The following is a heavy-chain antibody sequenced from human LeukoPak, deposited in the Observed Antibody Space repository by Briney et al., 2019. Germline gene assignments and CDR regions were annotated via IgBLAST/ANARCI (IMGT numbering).Heavy chain of an antibody. CDR2: ISPNSGGT. CDR1: GYTFTGYY. Sequence: ASVKVSCKASGYTFTGYYIHWVRQAPGQGLEWMGWISPNSGGTHYAQKFQGRVTMTRDTSISTAYMELSRLRSDDTAVYYCARDKHTAPDYWGQGTLVTVSS. V-gene: IGHV1-2*02. D-gene: IGHD5-18*01. CDR3: ARDKHTAPDY. J-gene: IGHJ4*02.